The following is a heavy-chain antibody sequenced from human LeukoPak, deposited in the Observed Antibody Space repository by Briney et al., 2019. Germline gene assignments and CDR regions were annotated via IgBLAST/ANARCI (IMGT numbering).Heavy chain of an antibody. CDR2: MYYSGST. D-gene: IGHD2-2*01. J-gene: IGHJ5*02. Sequence: SETPSLTCTVSGGSISSNHYYWGWIRQPPEKGLEWIGSMYYSGSTYYNPSLKSRVTISVDTSKNQFSLKLSSVTAADTAVYYCARGPDIVVVPANWFDPWGQGTLVTVSS. CDR1: GGSISSNHYY. CDR3: ARGPDIVVVPANWFDP. V-gene: IGHV4-39*07.